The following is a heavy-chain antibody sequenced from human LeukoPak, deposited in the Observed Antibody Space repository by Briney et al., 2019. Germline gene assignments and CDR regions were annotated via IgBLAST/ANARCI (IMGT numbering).Heavy chain of an antibody. J-gene: IGHJ5*02. D-gene: IGHD6-19*01. V-gene: IGHV1-2*02. Sequence: ASVKVSCKASGYTFTGYYMHWVRQAPGQGLEWMGWINPNSGGTNYAQKFQGRVTMTRDTSISTAYMELSRLRSDDTAVYYCARDPIRWLAKKYWFDPWGQGTLVTVSS. CDR3: ARDPIRWLAKKYWFDP. CDR1: GYTFTGYY. CDR2: INPNSGGT.